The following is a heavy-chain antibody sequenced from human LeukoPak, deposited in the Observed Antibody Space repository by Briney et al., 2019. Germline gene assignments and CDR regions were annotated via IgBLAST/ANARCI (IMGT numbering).Heavy chain of an antibody. J-gene: IGHJ5*02. CDR3: AGDVYGSGSPPGRFDP. CDR2: ISAYNGNT. D-gene: IGHD3-10*01. CDR1: GYTFTSYG. Sequence: ASVKVSCKASGYTFTSYGISWVRQAPGQGLEWMGWISAYNGNTNYAQKLQGRVTMTTDTSTSTAYMELRSLRSDDTAVYYCAGDVYGSGSPPGRFDPWGQGTLVTVSS. V-gene: IGHV1-18*01.